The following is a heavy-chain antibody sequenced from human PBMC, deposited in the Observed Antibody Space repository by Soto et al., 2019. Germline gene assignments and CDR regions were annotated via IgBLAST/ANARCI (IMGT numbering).Heavy chain of an antibody. D-gene: IGHD2-15*01. CDR3: GRARWYAAFDV. CDR1: GFFISSGNY. Sequence: SETLSLTCAVSGFFISSGNYWGWIRKPPGKGLEWIGGIFHGGNTYYNPSLKSRVTSSVDMSKNQFSLTLNAVTAADTAVYYWGRARWYAAFDVWGQGXVVPV. V-gene: IGHV4-38-2*01. J-gene: IGHJ3*01. CDR2: IFHGGNT.